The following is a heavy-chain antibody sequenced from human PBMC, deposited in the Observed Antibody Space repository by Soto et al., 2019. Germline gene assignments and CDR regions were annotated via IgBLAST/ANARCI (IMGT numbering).Heavy chain of an antibody. CDR2: IYSSGST. V-gene: IGHV4-61*08. Sequence: SETLSLTCTVSGGSISSGDYYWSWIRQPPGKGLEWIGYIYSSGSTHYNPSLQNRVTISIDTSKNQVSLKVNSVTAADTAVYYCARDHPHSLIGYYYDSSGSNWFDPWGQGTLVTVSS. CDR3: ARDHPHSLIGYYYDSSGSNWFDP. J-gene: IGHJ5*02. CDR1: GGSISSGDYY. D-gene: IGHD3-22*01.